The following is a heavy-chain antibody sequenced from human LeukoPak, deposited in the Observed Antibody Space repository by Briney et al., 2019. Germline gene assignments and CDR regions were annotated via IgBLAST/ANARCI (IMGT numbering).Heavy chain of an antibody. CDR3: ARHEDYGSNSGAFDI. Sequence: GGSLRLSCKGSGYSFTSYWIGWVRQMPGKGLEWMGIIYPGDSDTRYSPSFKGQVTISADKSISTAYLQWSSLKASDTAMYYCARHEDYGSNSGAFDIWGQGTMVTVSS. CDR2: IYPGDSDT. D-gene: IGHD4-23*01. J-gene: IGHJ3*02. CDR1: GYSFTSYW. V-gene: IGHV5-51*01.